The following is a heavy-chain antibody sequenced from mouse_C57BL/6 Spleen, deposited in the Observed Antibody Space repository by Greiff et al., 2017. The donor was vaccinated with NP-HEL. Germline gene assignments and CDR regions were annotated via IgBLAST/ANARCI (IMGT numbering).Heavy chain of an antibody. D-gene: IGHD3-1*01. CDR3: ARGATGALYYAMDY. CDR1: GYTFTSYW. V-gene: IGHV1-64*01. CDR2: IHPNSGST. Sequence: QVQLQQPGAELVKPGASVKLSCKASGYTFTSYWMHWVKQRPGQGLEWIGMIHPNSGSTNYNEKFKSKATLTVDKSSSTAYMQLSSLTSEDSAVYYCARGATGALYYAMDYWGQGTSVTVSS. J-gene: IGHJ4*01.